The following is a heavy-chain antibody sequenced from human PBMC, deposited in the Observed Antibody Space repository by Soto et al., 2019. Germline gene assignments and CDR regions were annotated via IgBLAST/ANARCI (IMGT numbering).Heavy chain of an antibody. D-gene: IGHD3-22*01. Sequence: EVQLVESGGGLVQPGESLTLSCAASGFTFSSYWMHWVRQAPGKGLVWVSRIKSDGCGTYYADSVKGRLTISRDNAKNTLYLQMNSLRVEDTAVYFCARGDGERYDGNGYLGRNWGQGTLVTVSS. CDR2: IKSDGCGT. CDR3: ARGDGERYDGNGYLGRN. J-gene: IGHJ4*02. CDR1: GFTFSSYW. V-gene: IGHV3-74*01.